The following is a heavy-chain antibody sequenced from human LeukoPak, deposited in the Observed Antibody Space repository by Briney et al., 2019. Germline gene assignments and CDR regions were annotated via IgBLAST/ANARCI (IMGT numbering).Heavy chain of an antibody. V-gene: IGHV3-21*06. J-gene: IGHJ4*02. CDR1: GLTFSTSG. Sequence: GGSLRLSCTASGLTFSTSGFNWVRQAPGKGLEWVASIGPTGSDRYHADSIKGRFAISRDNANNFLYLQMDSLRAEDTAVYYCATETNGRHYDYWGQGTLLTVSS. D-gene: IGHD1-14*01. CDR3: ATETNGRHYDY. CDR2: IGPTGSDR.